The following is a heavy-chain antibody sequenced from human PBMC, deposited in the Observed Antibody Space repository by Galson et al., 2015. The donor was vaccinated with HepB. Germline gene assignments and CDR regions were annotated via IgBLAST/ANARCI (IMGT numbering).Heavy chain of an antibody. J-gene: IGHJ4*02. D-gene: IGHD3-22*01. CDR3: ARGGMVFDDSSGYYDY. CDR1: GGSISSGGYS. V-gene: IGHV4-30-2*01. CDR2: IYHSGST. Sequence: TLSLTCAVSGGSISSGGYSWSWIRQPPGKGLEWIGYIYHSGSTYYNPSLKSRVTISVDRSKNQFSLKLSSVTAADTAVYYCARGGMVFDDSSGYYDYWGQGTLVTVSS.